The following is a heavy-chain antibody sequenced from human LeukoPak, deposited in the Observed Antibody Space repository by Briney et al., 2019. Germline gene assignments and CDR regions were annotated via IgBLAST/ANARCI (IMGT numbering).Heavy chain of an antibody. J-gene: IGHJ6*02. CDR1: GFTFSSYW. V-gene: IGHV3-43*01. CDR3: AKAPSNYDSSGYYYYGMDV. Sequence: GGSLRLSCAASGFTFSSYWMHWVRHAPGKGLEWVSLISWDGGSTYYADSVKGRFTISRDNSKNSLYLQMNSLRTEDTALYYCAKAPSNYDSSGYYYYGMDVWGQGTTVTVSS. D-gene: IGHD3-22*01. CDR2: ISWDGGST.